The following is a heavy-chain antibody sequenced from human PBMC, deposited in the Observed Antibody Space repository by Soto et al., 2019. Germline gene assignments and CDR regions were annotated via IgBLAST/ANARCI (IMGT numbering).Heavy chain of an antibody. J-gene: IGHJ2*01. Sequence: QVQLVQSGAEVKKPGSSMKVSCKASGGTFSSYTISWVRQAPGQGLEWMGRIIPILGIANYAQKFQGRVTITADKSTSTAYMELSSLRSEDTAVYYCARSARDGDYRYFDLWGRDTLVTVSS. CDR1: GGTFSSYT. D-gene: IGHD4-17*01. CDR2: IIPILGIA. CDR3: ARSARDGDYRYFDL. V-gene: IGHV1-69*02.